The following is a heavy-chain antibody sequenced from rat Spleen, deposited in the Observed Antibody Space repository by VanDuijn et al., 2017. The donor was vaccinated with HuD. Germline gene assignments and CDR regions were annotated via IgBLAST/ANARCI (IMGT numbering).Heavy chain of an antibody. D-gene: IGHD1-10*01. Sequence: EVQLVESGGGLVQPGGSLKLSCAASEFTYNDYAMAWVRQAPTKGLEWFASISTGGGDTYYRDSVKGRFTISRDNAKNTLYLQMDSLRSEDTATYYCAKDKGEYNNLFDYWGQGVMVTVSS. CDR1: EFTYNDYA. V-gene: IGHV5S13*01. CDR2: ISTGGGDT. J-gene: IGHJ2*01. CDR3: AKDKGEYNNLFDY.